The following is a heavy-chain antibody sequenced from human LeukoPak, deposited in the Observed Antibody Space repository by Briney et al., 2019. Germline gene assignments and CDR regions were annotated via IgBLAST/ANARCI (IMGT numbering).Heavy chain of an antibody. J-gene: IGHJ4*02. CDR3: ANQAYSQFDY. V-gene: IGHV3-7*01. Sequence: GGSLRLSCVASGFAFSSYWMSWVRQAPGRGLELVANISPDGSGKYCVDSVKGRFAISRDNAKRSLYLQMNSLRAEDTAVYYCANQAYSQFDYWGQGTLVTVAS. CDR1: GFAFSSYW. D-gene: IGHD4-11*01. CDR2: ISPDGSGK.